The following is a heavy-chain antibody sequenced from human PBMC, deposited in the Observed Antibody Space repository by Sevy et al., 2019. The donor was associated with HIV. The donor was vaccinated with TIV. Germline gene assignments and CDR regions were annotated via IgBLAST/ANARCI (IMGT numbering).Heavy chain of an antibody. CDR3: ARGGYYYDNAAYYALDS. Sequence: GGSLRLSCVASGFAFSNYYAMHWVRQAPGKGLEWVAIIWSDGAYQYHGDSVKGRFTISRDNSKNTLYLQMNNVRVEDTAVYYCARGGYYYDNAAYYALDSWGQGTLVTVSS. V-gene: IGHV3-33*08. CDR1: GFAFSNYYA. D-gene: IGHD3-22*01. J-gene: IGHJ4*02. CDR2: IWSDGAYQ.